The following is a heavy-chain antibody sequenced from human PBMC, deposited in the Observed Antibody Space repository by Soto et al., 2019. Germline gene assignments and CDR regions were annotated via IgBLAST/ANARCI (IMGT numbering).Heavy chain of an antibody. CDR1: GFTFSSND. D-gene: IGHD2-15*01. J-gene: IGHJ3*02. CDR3: ARKNRILDAFDI. V-gene: IGHV3-48*01. CDR2: ISSSSSPI. Sequence: GGSLRLSCAAAGFTFSSNDMNWVRQAPGKGLEWVSYISSSSSPIYYADSVRGRFTISRDNAKNSLYLQMNSLRAEDTAVYYCARKNRILDAFDIWGQGTMVPVSS.